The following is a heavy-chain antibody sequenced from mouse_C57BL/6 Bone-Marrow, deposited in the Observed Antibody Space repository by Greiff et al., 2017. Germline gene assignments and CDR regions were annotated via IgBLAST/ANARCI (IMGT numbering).Heavy chain of an antibody. D-gene: IGHD1-1*01. J-gene: IGHJ3*01. CDR1: GYTFTSYT. CDR2: INPSSGYT. Sequence: QVQLKQSGAELARPGASVKMSCKAFGYTFTSYTMHWVKQRPGQGLEWIGYINPSSGYTKYNQKFKDKATLTADKSSSTAYMQLSSLTSEDSAVYYCARSLYYYGSSSWFAYWGQGTLVTVSA. CDR3: ARSLYYYGSSSWFAY. V-gene: IGHV1-4*01.